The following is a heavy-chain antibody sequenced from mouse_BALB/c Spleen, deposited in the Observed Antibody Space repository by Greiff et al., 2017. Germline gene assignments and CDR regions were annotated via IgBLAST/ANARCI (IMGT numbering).Heavy chain of an antibody. CDR2: INPSTGYT. CDR1: GYTFTSYW. Sequence: VQLQQSGAELAKPGASVKMSCKASGYTFTSYWMHWVKQRPGQGLEWIGYINPSTGYTEYNQKFKDKATLTADKSSSTAYMQLSSLTSEDSAVYYCARRGGSSFFFDYWGQGTTLTVSS. J-gene: IGHJ2*01. CDR3: ARRGGSSFFFDY. D-gene: IGHD1-1*01. V-gene: IGHV1-7*01.